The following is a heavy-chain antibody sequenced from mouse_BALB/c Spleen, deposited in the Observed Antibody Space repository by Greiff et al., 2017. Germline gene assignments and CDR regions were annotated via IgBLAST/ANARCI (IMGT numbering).Heavy chain of an antibody. V-gene: IGHV5-4*02. CDR2: ISDGGSYT. D-gene: IGHD2-4*01. J-gene: IGHJ4*01. CDR1: GFTFSDYY. CDR3: ARVYYDYDGRPYYYAMDY. Sequence: EVKLVESGGGLVKPGGSLKLSCAASGFTFSDYYMYWVRQTPEKRLEWVATISDGGSYTYYPDSVKGRFTISRDNAKNNLYLQMSSLKSEDTAMYYCARVYYDYDGRPYYYAMDYWGQGTSVTVSS.